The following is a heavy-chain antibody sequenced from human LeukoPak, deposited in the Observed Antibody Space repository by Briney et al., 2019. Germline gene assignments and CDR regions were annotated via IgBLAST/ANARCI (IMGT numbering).Heavy chain of an antibody. Sequence: PGGSLRLSCAASGFTFSSYGMHWVCQAPGKGLEWVAAIWFDGSNKYYADSVKGRFTISRDNSKNTLYLQMNSLRAEDTAVYYCAKSGHDYGDYRKYNWFDPWGQGTLVTVSS. CDR3: AKSGHDYGDYRKYNWFDP. D-gene: IGHD4-17*01. CDR1: GFTFSSYG. V-gene: IGHV3-33*06. J-gene: IGHJ5*02. CDR2: IWFDGSNK.